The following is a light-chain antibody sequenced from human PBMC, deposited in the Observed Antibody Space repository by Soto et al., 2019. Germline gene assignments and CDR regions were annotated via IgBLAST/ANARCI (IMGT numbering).Light chain of an antibody. Sequence: EIVLTQSPGTLSLSPGERATLSCRASQSVSSSYLAWYQQKPGQAPSLLIYDSFNRAIGIPVRFSGSGSGTDFTLTISSLESEDFAVYYCQQRGSWPPTFGQGTNVEI. V-gene: IGKV3D-20*02. CDR1: QSVSSSY. CDR3: QQRGSWPPT. J-gene: IGKJ1*01. CDR2: DSF.